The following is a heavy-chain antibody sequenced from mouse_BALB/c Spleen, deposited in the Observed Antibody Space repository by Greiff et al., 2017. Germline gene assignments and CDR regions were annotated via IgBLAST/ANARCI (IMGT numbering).Heavy chain of an antibody. CDR3: ARSGNYRAMDY. V-gene: IGHV1-7*01. CDR2: INPSTGYT. D-gene: IGHD2-1*01. J-gene: IGHJ4*01. CDR1: GYTFTSYW. Sequence: QVQLKESGAELAKPGASVKMSCKASGYTFTSYWMHWVKQRPGQGLEWIGYINPSTGYTEYNQKFKDKATLTADKSSSTAYMQLSSLTSEDSAVYYCARSGNYRAMDYWGQGTSVTVSS.